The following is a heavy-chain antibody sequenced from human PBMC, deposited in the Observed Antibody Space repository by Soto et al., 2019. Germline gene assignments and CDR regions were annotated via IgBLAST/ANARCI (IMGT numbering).Heavy chain of an antibody. CDR3: TTGQWFPH. V-gene: IGHV3-13*01. J-gene: IGHJ5*02. CDR1: GFTFSSYD. CDR2: IGTAGDT. Sequence: VGSLRLSCAASGFTFSSYDMHWVRQATGKGLEWVSAIGTAGDTYYPGSVKGRFTISRDDSKNTLYLQMNSLKTEDTAVYYCTTGQWFPHWGQGTLVTVSS.